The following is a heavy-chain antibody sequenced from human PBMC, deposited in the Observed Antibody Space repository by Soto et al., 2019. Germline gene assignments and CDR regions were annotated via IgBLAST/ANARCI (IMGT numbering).Heavy chain of an antibody. CDR1: GYTFTSYG. Sequence: QVQLVQSGAEVKKPGASVKVSCKASGYTFTSYGISWVRQAPGQGLEWMGWISAYNGNTNYAQKLQGRVTMTTDTSTSTAYMEVRSLRSDDTAVYYCARVRITGTLGYYYYGMDVWGQGTTVTVSS. D-gene: IGHD1-7*01. J-gene: IGHJ6*02. CDR3: ARVRITGTLGYYYYGMDV. CDR2: ISAYNGNT. V-gene: IGHV1-18*01.